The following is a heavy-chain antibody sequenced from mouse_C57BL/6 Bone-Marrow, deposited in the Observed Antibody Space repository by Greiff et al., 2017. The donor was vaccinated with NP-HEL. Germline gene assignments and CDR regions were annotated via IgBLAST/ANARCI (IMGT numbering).Heavy chain of an antibody. CDR3: ARRGRYGSRSWFAY. CDR2: IYPRSGNS. D-gene: IGHD1-1*01. J-gene: IGHJ3*01. V-gene: IGHV1-81*01. CDR1: GYTFTSYG. Sequence: VQLVESGAELARPGASVKLSCTASGYTFTSYGISWVKQRTGQGLEWIGEIYPRSGNSSYNDNFKGKATLTADKSSSTAYMDLRSLTSEDSAVYFCARRGRYGSRSWFAYWGQGTLVTVSA.